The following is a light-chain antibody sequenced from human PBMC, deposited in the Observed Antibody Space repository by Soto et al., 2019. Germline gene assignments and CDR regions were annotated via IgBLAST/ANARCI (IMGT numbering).Light chain of an antibody. CDR2: EVS. CDR1: SSDVGGYNY. J-gene: IGLJ1*01. CDR3: SSYTSSSTYV. Sequence: QSALTQPASVSGSPVQSITISCTGTSSDVGGYNYVSLYQQHPGKAPKVMIYEVSNRPSGVSNRFSGSKSGNTASLTISGLQAEDEADYYCSSYTSSSTYVFGTGTKVTVL. V-gene: IGLV2-14*01.